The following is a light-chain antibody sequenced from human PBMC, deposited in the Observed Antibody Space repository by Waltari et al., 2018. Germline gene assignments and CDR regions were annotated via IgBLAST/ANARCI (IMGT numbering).Light chain of an antibody. Sequence: LTQSPGTLSLSHGERATLSCRASQNIGTYLVWYQQKPGQPPRLLMYAASRRATGVPDRFSGSGSGTDFSLTISRLEPEDFAVYYCQNHERLPATFGQGTRVEIK. CDR1: QNIGTY. CDR2: AAS. CDR3: QNHERLPAT. V-gene: IGKV3-20*01. J-gene: IGKJ1*01.